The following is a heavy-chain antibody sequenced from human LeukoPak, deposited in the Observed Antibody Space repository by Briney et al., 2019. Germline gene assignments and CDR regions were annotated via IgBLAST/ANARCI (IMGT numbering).Heavy chain of an antibody. CDR2: ISGSGGST. Sequence: GGSLRLSCAASGIIFSDFGMHWVRQAPGKGLEWVSAISGSGGSTYYADSVKGRFTISRDNSKNTLYLQMNSLRAEDTAVYYCAKGDFWSPLDYWGQGTLVTVSS. J-gene: IGHJ4*02. CDR1: GIIFSDFG. V-gene: IGHV3-23*01. D-gene: IGHD3-3*01. CDR3: AKGDFWSPLDY.